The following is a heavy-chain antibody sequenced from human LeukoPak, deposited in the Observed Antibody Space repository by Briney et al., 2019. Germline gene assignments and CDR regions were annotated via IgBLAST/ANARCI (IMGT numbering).Heavy chain of an antibody. CDR2: INPDGDYS. Sequence: GGSLRLSCAASGFNFRKYWMQWVRQVPGKGLVWVSQINPDGDYSGHSNSVRGRFTISRDNAKNTLYLQMTSLSAEDTAVYYCARSLGDWGQGTLVSVSS. V-gene: IGHV3-74*01. J-gene: IGHJ4*01. CDR3: ARSLGD. D-gene: IGHD3-16*01. CDR1: GFNFRKYW.